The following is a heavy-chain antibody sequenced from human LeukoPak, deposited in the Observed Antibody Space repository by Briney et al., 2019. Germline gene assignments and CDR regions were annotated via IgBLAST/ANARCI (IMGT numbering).Heavy chain of an antibody. Sequence: PGGSLRLSCAASGFSFSNYNMNWVRQAPGKGLEWVSYISSSSSTIYYADSVKGRFTISRDNAKSSLYLQMNSLRAEDTAVYYCARDQVVGATLYYFDYWGQGTLVTVSS. J-gene: IGHJ4*02. CDR1: GFSFSNYN. CDR3: ARDQVVGATLYYFDY. D-gene: IGHD1-26*01. CDR2: ISSSSSTI. V-gene: IGHV3-48*01.